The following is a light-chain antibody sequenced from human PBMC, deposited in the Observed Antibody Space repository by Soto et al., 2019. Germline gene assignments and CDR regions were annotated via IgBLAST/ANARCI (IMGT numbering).Light chain of an antibody. Sequence: EIVMTQSPATLSVSPGERGTLSCRASQSINSNVAWYQQKPGQAPRLVIYGASARATGIPDRFSGRGSGTEFTLTISSLQSEDFAVYYCQQYNDWPRTIGQGTKVEIK. CDR1: QSINSN. J-gene: IGKJ1*01. V-gene: IGKV3-15*01. CDR3: QQYNDWPRT. CDR2: GAS.